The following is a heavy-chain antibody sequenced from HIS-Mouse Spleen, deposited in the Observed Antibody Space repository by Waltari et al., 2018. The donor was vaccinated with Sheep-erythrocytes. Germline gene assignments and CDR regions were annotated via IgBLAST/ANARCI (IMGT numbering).Heavy chain of an antibody. CDR2: ISLNRGNI. Sequence: EVQLVESGGGLVQPGRSLRLSCAASGFSFDDYAMHWVRQAPGEGRGWGLGISLNRGNIGQADSVKGRLTISRDNAENALYLQMNSLRAEDTALYYCAKDISRNIVVVPAAVGDYWGQGTLVTVSS. V-gene: IGHV3-9*01. D-gene: IGHD2-2*01. CDR3: AKDISRNIVVVPAAVGDY. J-gene: IGHJ4*02. CDR1: GFSFDDYA.